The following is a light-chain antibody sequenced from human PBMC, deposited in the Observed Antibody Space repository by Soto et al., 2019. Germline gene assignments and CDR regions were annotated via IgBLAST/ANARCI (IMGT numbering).Light chain of an antibody. CDR2: DVS. CDR1: SSDVGGYND. CDR3: SSYTSSSTRV. V-gene: IGLV2-14*01. J-gene: IGLJ2*01. Sequence: QSALTQPASVSGSPGQSITISCTGTSSDVGGYNDVSWYQQHPGKAPKLMIYDVSNRPSGVSNRCSGSKSGNTASLTISGLQAEEEADYYCSSYTSSSTRVFGGGTQLTVL.